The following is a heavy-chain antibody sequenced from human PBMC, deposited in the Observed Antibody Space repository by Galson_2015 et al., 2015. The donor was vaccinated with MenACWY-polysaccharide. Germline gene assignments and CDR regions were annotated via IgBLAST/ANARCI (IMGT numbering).Heavy chain of an antibody. Sequence: SLRLSCAASGFTFSGYSMTWVRQAPGKRLEWVANIKDDGSKRYYVDSVKGRFTISRDNAKNSLYLQMNSLRAEDTAVYYCATWGGLGVDVWGQGTPVTVSS. CDR2: IKDDGSKR. CDR3: ATWGGLGVDV. CDR1: GFTFSGYS. V-gene: IGHV3-7*01. J-gene: IGHJ6*02. D-gene: IGHD3-16*01.